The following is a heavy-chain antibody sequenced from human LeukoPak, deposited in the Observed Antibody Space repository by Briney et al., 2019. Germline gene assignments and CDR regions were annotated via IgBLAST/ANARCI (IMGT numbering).Heavy chain of an antibody. Sequence: GGSLRLSCAASGFTFSSYAMSWVRQAPGKGLEWVANIKRDGSERYYVDSVKGRFTISRDNAKNSLYLQMNSLRAEDTAVYYCARVGGSYIIDYWGQGTLVTVSS. CDR2: IKRDGSER. J-gene: IGHJ4*02. CDR3: ARVGGSYIIDY. D-gene: IGHD1-26*01. V-gene: IGHV3-7*01. CDR1: GFTFSSYA.